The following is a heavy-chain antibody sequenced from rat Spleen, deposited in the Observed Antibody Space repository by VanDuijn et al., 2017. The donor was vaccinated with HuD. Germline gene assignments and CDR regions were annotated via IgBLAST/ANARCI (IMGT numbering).Heavy chain of an antibody. V-gene: IGHV5-31*01. CDR3: ARPHSSLYVMDA. CDR2: ITHTGGST. J-gene: IGHJ4*01. D-gene: IGHD1-2*01. CDR1: GFTFNNYW. Sequence: EVQLVESGGGLVQPGRSMKLSCAASGFTFNNYWMTWIRQVPGKGLEWVASITHTGGSTYYPDSVKGRFTISRDNAKSTLYLQMNSLRSEDTATYYCARPHSSLYVMDAWGQGASVTVSS.